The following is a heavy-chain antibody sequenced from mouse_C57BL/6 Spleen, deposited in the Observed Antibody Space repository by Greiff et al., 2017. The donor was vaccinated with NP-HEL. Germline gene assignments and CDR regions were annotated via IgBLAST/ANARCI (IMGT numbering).Heavy chain of an antibody. J-gene: IGHJ2*01. Sequence: EVKLVESGGGLVKPGGSLKLSCAASGFTFSDYGMHWVRQAPEKGLEWVAYISSGSSTIYYADTVKGRFTISRDNAKNTLFLQMTSLRSEDTAMYYCARSLYYGSSPYYFDYWGQGTTLTVSS. D-gene: IGHD1-1*01. CDR3: ARSLYYGSSPYYFDY. V-gene: IGHV5-17*01. CDR1: GFTFSDYG. CDR2: ISSGSSTI.